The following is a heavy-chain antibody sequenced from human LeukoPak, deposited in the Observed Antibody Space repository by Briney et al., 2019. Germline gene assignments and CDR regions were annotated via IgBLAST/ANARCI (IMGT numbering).Heavy chain of an antibody. CDR1: GFTFSNHG. Sequence: GGSLRLSCVASGFTFSNHGMSWVRQAPGKGLEWVSGITGSGGSTYYADSVRGRFTISRDNSKNTLNLQMNRLRAEDSAVYYCAKSRSLEYSSSSDFWGQGTLVTVSS. CDR3: AKSRSLEYSSSSDF. V-gene: IGHV3-23*01. D-gene: IGHD6-6*01. CDR2: ITGSGGST. J-gene: IGHJ4*02.